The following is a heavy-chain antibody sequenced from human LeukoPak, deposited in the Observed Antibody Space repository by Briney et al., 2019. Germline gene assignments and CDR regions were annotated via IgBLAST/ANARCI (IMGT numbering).Heavy chain of an antibody. CDR2: INPSGGST. J-gene: IGHJ4*02. CDR3: ARDPYRRNYFDY. Sequence: ASVKVSCKASGYTFTSYYMHWVRQAPGQGLEWMGIINPSGGSTSYAQKFQGRVTMTRDMSTSTVYMELSSLRSEDPAVYYCARDPYRRNYFDYWGQGTLVTVSS. D-gene: IGHD1-26*01. CDR1: GYTFTSYY. V-gene: IGHV1-46*01.